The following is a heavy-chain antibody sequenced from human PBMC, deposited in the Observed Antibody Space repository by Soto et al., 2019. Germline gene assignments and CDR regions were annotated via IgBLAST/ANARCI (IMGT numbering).Heavy chain of an antibody. D-gene: IGHD3-22*01. CDR1: GGSISSYQ. V-gene: IGHV4-59*08. Sequence: PSETLSLTCTVSGGSISSYQWNWIRQPPGKGLEWIGYIYYTGSTNYNPSLKSRVTISVDRSKNQLSLKLSSVTAADTAVYYCAIQNSSGNDYWGQGTPVTVSS. CDR3: AIQNSSGNDY. CDR2: IYYTGST. J-gene: IGHJ4*02.